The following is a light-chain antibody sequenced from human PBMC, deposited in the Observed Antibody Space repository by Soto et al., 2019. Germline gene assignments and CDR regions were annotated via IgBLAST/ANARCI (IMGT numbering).Light chain of an antibody. CDR1: QSINSY. Sequence: DIQMTQSPSSLSASVGDRVTITCRASQSINSYLNWYQQKPGKAPKLLIYAASSLQSGVPSRFSGSGSGTDFILTISSTQPEDFANDYCQHSYSTPTFGQGTKVEIK. J-gene: IGKJ1*01. CDR2: AAS. CDR3: QHSYSTPT. V-gene: IGKV1-39*01.